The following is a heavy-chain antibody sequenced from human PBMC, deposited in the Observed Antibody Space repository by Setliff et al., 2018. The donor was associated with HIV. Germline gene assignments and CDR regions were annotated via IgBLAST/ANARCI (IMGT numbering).Heavy chain of an antibody. CDR1: GFTFGDYA. J-gene: IGHJ6*02. Sequence: PGGSLRLSCTASGFTFGDYALSWVRQAPGKGLEWVGFIRSKTYGGTTEYAASVKGRFTISRDDSKSIAYLQMNSLKTEDRAVYYCTRGRLRQLDNSHYYYYGMDVWGQGTTVTV. CDR2: IRSKTYGGTT. D-gene: IGHD1-1*01. V-gene: IGHV3-49*04. CDR3: TRGRLRQLDNSHYYYYGMDV.